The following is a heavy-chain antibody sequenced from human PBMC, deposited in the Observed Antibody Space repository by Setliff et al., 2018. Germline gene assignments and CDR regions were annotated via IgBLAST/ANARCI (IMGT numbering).Heavy chain of an antibody. CDR2: IYYSGST. Sequence: ASETLSLTCTVSGGSISSGGYYWSWIRQHPGKGPEWIGYIYYSGSTYYNPSLKSRVTISVDTSKNQFSLKLSSVTAADTAVYYCARDPLTTNRRRAFDIWGQGTMVTVSS. D-gene: IGHD4-17*01. J-gene: IGHJ3*02. CDR3: ARDPLTTNRRRAFDI. CDR1: GGSISSGGYY. V-gene: IGHV4-31*03.